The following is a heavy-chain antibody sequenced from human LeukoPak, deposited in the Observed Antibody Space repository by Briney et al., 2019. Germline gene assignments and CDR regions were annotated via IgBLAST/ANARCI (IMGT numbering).Heavy chain of an antibody. CDR3: ARDPIYYGSGSYYNKGDAFDI. D-gene: IGHD3-10*01. CDR1: GFTFSSYS. CDR2: ISSSSSYI. V-gene: IGHV3-21*01. Sequence: GGSLRLSCAASGFTFSSYSMNWVRQAPGKGLEWVSSISSSSSYIYYADSVKDRFTISRDNAKNSLYLQMNSLRAEDTAVYYCARDPIYYGSGSYYNKGDAFDIWGQGTMVTVSS. J-gene: IGHJ3*02.